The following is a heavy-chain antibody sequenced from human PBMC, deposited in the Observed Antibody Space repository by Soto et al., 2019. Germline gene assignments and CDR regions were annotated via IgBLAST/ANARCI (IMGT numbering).Heavy chain of an antibody. CDR3: ARDQHDGTTVPYYYYMDV. D-gene: IGHD1-1*01. J-gene: IGHJ6*03. CDR1: GYTFTSYG. CDR2: ISAYNGNT. V-gene: IGHV1-18*01. Sequence: ASVKVSCKASGYTFTSYGISWVRQAPGQGLEWMGWISAYNGNTNYAQKLQGRVTMTTDTSTSTAYMELRSLRSDDTAVYYCARDQHDGTTVPYYYYMDVWGKGTTVTVSS.